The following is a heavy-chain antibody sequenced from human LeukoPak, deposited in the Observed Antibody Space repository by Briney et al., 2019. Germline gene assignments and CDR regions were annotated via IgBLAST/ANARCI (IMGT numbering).Heavy chain of an antibody. J-gene: IGHJ3*02. CDR1: GYTFTSYA. V-gene: IGHV1-69*04. CDR3: ARGEPGGAFDI. D-gene: IGHD6-25*01. CDR2: IIPILGIA. Sequence: SVKVSCKASGYTFTSYAISWVRQAPGQGLEWMGRIIPILGIANYAQKFQGRVTITADKSTSTAYMELSSLRSEDTAVYYCARGEPGGAFDIWGQGTMVTVSS.